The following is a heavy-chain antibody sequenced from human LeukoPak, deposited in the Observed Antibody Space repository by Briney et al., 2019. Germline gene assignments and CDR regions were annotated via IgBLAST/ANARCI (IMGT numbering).Heavy chain of an antibody. Sequence: GGSLRLSCAASGFTFSSYWMSWVRQAPGKGLEWVANIKQDGSEKYYVDSVKGRFTISRDNAKNSLYLQMNSLRAEDTAVYYCARGDYYDSSGYVDYWDQGTLVTVSS. CDR1: GFTFSSYW. V-gene: IGHV3-7*03. J-gene: IGHJ4*02. CDR3: ARGDYYDSSGYVDY. D-gene: IGHD3-22*01. CDR2: IKQDGSEK.